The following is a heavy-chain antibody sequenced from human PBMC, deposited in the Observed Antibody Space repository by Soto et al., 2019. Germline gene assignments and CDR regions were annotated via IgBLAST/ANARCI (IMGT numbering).Heavy chain of an antibody. CDR3: ARGLYSSGRFDY. V-gene: IGHV4-34*01. Sequence: QVQLQQWGAGPLKPSETLSLTCAVYGGSFSGYYWSWIRQPPGKGLEWIGEINHSGSTNYNPSLKSRVTISVDTSKNQFSLKLSSVTAADTAVYYCARGLYSSGRFDYWGQGTLVTVSS. CDR1: GGSFSGYY. D-gene: IGHD6-19*01. CDR2: INHSGST. J-gene: IGHJ4*02.